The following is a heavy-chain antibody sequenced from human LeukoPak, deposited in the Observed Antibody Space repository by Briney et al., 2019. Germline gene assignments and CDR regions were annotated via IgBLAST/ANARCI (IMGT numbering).Heavy chain of an antibody. J-gene: IGHJ4*02. CDR3: ARLCLPATRFDY. V-gene: IGHV4-38-2*02. CDR2: IYHSGRT. CDR1: GYSISSGYY. Sequence: SETLSLTCIVSGYSISSGYYWGWIRQPPGKGLEWIGSIYHSGRTFYNPSLKSRVTISVDTSKNQFSLKLTSVTAADTAVYYCARLCLPATRFDYWGQGTLVTVSS. D-gene: IGHD5-24*01.